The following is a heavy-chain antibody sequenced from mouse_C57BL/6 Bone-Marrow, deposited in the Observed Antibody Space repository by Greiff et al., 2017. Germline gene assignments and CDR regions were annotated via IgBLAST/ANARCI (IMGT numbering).Heavy chain of an antibody. D-gene: IGHD2-1*01. V-gene: IGHV5-15*01. J-gene: IGHJ1*03. CDR3: ARDGGKRYFDV. CDR1: GFTFSDYG. CDR2: ISNLAYSI. Sequence: EVKLMESGGGLVQPGGSLKLSCAASGFTFSDYGMAWVRQAPRKGPEWVAFISNLAYSIYYADTVTGRFTISRENAKNTLYLEMSSLRSEDTAMYYCARDGGKRYFDVWGTGTTVTVSS.